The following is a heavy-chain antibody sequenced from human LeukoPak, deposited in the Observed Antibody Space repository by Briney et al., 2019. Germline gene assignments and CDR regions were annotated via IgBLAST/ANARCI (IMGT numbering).Heavy chain of an antibody. D-gene: IGHD6-13*01. Sequence: SVKVSCKASGYTFTSYYMHWVRQAPGQGLEWMGRIIPMSGTASYAQKFQGRVTITADRSTSTAYMEVSSLRSEDTAVYYCARSYSSSWNWFDPWGQGTLVTVSS. J-gene: IGHJ5*02. CDR3: ARSYSSSWNWFDP. CDR2: IIPMSGTA. CDR1: GYTFTSYY. V-gene: IGHV1-69*06.